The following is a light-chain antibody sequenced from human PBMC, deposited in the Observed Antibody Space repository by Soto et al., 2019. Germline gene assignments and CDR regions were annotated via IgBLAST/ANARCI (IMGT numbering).Light chain of an antibody. CDR2: GAS. CDR1: QSVSSN. Sequence: EIVMTQYPATLSLSPGERATLSCRASQSVSSNLAWYQQKPGQAPSLLIFGASTRATGIPARFSGSGSGTEFTLNISSLQSEDFAVYYCQQRSNWPWTFGQGTKVDIK. J-gene: IGKJ1*01. CDR3: QQRSNWPWT. V-gene: IGKV3-15*01.